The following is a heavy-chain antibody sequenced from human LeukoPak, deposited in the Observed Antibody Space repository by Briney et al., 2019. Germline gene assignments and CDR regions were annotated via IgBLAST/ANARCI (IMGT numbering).Heavy chain of an antibody. J-gene: IGHJ4*02. CDR3: AREKDYYDSSGYYDY. V-gene: IGHV3-66*01. CDR1: GFTVSSNY. D-gene: IGHD3-22*01. Sequence: GGSLRLSCAASGFTVSSNYMSWVRQAPGKGLEWVSVIYSGGSTYYADSVKGRFTISRDNSKNTLYLQMNSLRAEDTAVYYCAREKDYYDSSGYYDYWGQATLVTVSS. CDR2: IYSGGST.